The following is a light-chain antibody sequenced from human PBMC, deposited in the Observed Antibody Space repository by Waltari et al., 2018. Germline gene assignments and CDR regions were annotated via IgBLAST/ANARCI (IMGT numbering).Light chain of an antibody. CDR2: RNN. V-gene: IGLV1-47*01. J-gene: IGLJ3*02. CDR1: SYNIGRSY. CDR3: ASWDDNLSGWV. Sequence: QSVLTQPPSASGTPGQRVTISCSGSSYNIGRSYVYWYQQLPGTAPKLLIYRNNQRPSGVPDRSSGSKSGTSASLAISWLRSEDEADYYCASWDDNLSGWVFGGGTKLTVL.